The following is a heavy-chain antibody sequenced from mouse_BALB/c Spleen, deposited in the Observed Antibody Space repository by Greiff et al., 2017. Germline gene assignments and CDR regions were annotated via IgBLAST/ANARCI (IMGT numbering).Heavy chain of an antibody. CDR3: ARPPYRGDWYFDV. CDR1: GYSITSDYA. V-gene: IGHV3-2*02. CDR2: ISYSGST. Sequence: EVKLLESGPGLVKPSQSLSLTCTATGYSITSDYAWYLIRQFPGNKLEWMGHISYSGSTSYNQSFKSRITITRDTSKNQFFLQLNSVTTEDTATYVCARPPYRGDWYFDVWGEGTTVTVSS. J-gene: IGHJ1*01.